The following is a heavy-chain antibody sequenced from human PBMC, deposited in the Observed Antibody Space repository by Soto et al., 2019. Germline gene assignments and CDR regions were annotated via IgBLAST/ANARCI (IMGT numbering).Heavy chain of an antibody. Sequence: GGSLRLSCAASGFTFSNYAMTWVRQAPGKGLEWVSSISAAGGTTSYADSVKGRFIISRDNSKNTLFLQMNSLRVEDTAVYYCARSGSYYHWFDPWGQGALVTVSS. D-gene: IGHD1-26*01. J-gene: IGHJ5*02. V-gene: IGHV3-23*01. CDR3: ARSGSYYHWFDP. CDR2: ISAAGGTT. CDR1: GFTFSNYA.